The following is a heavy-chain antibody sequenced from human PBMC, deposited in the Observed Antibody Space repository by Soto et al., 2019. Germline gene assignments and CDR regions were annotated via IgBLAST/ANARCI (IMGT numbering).Heavy chain of an antibody. Sequence: PGGSLRLSCEASGFSFSSYALSWVRQAPGKGLEWVSAIGTAGDTYYLGSVKGRFTISRENAKNSLYLQMNSLRAEDTAVYYCARGAQRVATISYLSYWGQGTLVTVSS. V-gene: IGHV3-13*04. D-gene: IGHD5-12*01. J-gene: IGHJ4*02. CDR2: IGTAGDT. CDR1: GFSFSSYA. CDR3: ARGAQRVATISYLSY.